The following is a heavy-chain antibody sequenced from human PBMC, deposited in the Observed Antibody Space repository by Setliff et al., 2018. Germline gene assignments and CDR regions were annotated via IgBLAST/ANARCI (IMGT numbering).Heavy chain of an antibody. Sequence: GGSLRLSCAASGFTFSSYSMNWVRQAPGKGLEWVSSISSSSSYIYYADSVKGRFTISRDNAKNSLYLQMNSLRAEDTAVYYCATSGFCSAGSCYSSDDWGQGALVTVSS. CDR2: ISSSSSYI. CDR3: ATSGFCSAGSCYSSDD. D-gene: IGHD5-18*01. V-gene: IGHV3-21*01. CDR1: GFTFSSYS. J-gene: IGHJ4*02.